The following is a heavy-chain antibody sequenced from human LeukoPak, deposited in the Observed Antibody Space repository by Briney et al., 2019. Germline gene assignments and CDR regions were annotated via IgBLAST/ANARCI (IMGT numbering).Heavy chain of an antibody. J-gene: IGHJ3*02. CDR3: VKALGYCSGGSCLAFDI. V-gene: IGHV3-64D*06. D-gene: IGHD2-15*01. CDR1: GFTFSNYA. Sequence: PGGSLRLSCSASGFTFSNYAMHWVRQAPGKGLEYVSAISSNGGSTYYADSVKGGFTISRDNSKNTLYLQMSSLRAEDTAVYYCVKALGYCSGGSCLAFDIWGQGTMVTVSS. CDR2: ISSNGGST.